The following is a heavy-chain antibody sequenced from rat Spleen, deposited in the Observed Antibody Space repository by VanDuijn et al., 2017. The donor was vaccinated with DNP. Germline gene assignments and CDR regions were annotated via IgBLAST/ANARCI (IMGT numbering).Heavy chain of an antibody. J-gene: IGHJ3*01. CDR3: ARSRLPGYYPFAC. V-gene: IGHV5-7*01. Sequence: EVLLVESDGGLVQPGRSLKLSCAVSGFTFSDYYMAWVRQAPAKGLEWVATISYNGGTPYYRDSVKGRFTITRDNAQSTLYLQMDSLRSEDTATYYCARSRLPGYYPFACWGQGTLVTVSS. CDR2: ISYNGGTP. CDR1: GFTFSDYY. D-gene: IGHD1-4*01.